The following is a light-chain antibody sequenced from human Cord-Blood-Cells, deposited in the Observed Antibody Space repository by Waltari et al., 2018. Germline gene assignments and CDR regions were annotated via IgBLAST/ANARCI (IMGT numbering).Light chain of an antibody. Sequence: EIVLTQSPATLSLSPGERATLPCRASQSVSSYLAWYQQKPGQAPRLLIYDASNRATGSPARFSVSGSGTDFTLTISSLEPEDVAVYYCQRRRNWRPYTFGQGTELEIK. CDR2: DAS. CDR1: QSVSSY. CDR3: QRRRNWRPYT. V-gene: IGKV3-11*01. J-gene: IGKJ2*01.